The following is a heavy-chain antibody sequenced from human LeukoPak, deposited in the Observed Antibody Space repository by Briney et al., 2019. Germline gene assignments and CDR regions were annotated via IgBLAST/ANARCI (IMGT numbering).Heavy chain of an antibody. V-gene: IGHV3-30*02. CDR3: AKGGNYYYYYGMDV. CDR2: IRYDGSNK. J-gene: IGHJ6*02. D-gene: IGHD1-26*01. Sequence: GGSLRLSCAASGFTFSSYGMHWVRQAPGKGLEWVAFIRYDGSNKYYADPVKGRFTISRDNSKNTLYLQMNSLRAEDTAVYYCAKGGNYYYYYGMDVWGQGTTVTVSS. CDR1: GFTFSSYG.